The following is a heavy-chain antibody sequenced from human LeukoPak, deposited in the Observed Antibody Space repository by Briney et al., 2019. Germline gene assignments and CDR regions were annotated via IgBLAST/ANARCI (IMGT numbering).Heavy chain of an antibody. CDR3: AVGELVDP. D-gene: IGHD3-10*01. Sequence: GGSLRLSCAGSGFTFSSCGMHWVRQAPGKGLEWVAVISYDGSNKYYADSVKGRFTISRDNSKNTLYLQMNSLRAEDTAVYYCAVGELVDPWGQGTLVTVSS. CDR2: ISYDGSNK. J-gene: IGHJ5*02. CDR1: GFTFSSCG. V-gene: IGHV3-30-3*01.